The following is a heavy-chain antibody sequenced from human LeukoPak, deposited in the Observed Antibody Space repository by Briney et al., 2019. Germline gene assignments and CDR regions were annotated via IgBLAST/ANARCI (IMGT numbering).Heavy chain of an antibody. D-gene: IGHD2-15*01. CDR1: GFTFSSYW. V-gene: IGHV3-74*01. J-gene: IGHJ3*02. CDR2: INTDGSTT. Sequence: GGSLRLSCAASGFTFSSYWMHWVRQAPGKGLMWVSRINTDGSTTTYADSVKGRFTISRDNAKNTLYLQMNSLRAEDTAVYYCTRADRGDVFDIWGQGTMVTVSS. CDR3: TRADRGDVFDI.